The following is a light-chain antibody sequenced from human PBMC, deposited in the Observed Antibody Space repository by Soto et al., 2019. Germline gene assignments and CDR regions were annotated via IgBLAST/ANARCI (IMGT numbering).Light chain of an antibody. CDR3: QHYNDWSPTWT. CDR1: QSVSSK. CDR2: GAS. J-gene: IGKJ1*01. Sequence: EIVMTQSPATLSVSPGERATLSCRASQSVSSKLAWYQQKPGQAPRVLIYGASTRATGIPARVSGSGSGTEFTLTISSLQSEDFAVYYCQHYNDWSPTWTFGQGTRVEIK. V-gene: IGKV3-15*01.